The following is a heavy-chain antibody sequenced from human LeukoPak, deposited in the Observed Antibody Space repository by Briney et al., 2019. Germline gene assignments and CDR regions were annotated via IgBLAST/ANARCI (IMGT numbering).Heavy chain of an antibody. CDR3: AKGRLNYYDSIRPGDFDY. CDR1: GFTFSHYG. Sequence: GGSLRLSCAASGFTFSHYGLHWVRQAPGKGLEWVALISYDGGNKNYADSVRGRFTISRDNSKNTLYLQMNSLRAEDTAVYYCAKGRLNYYDSIRPGDFDYWGQGTLVTVSS. CDR2: ISYDGGNK. D-gene: IGHD3-22*01. V-gene: IGHV3-30*18. J-gene: IGHJ4*02.